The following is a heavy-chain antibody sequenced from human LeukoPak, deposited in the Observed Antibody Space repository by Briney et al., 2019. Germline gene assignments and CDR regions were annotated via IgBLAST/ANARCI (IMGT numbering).Heavy chain of an antibody. V-gene: IGHV4-38-2*02. Sequence: PSETLSLTCTVSGYSISTGYYWDWIRQPPGRGLEWIGTFYHGGSTYYNPSLKSRVTISVDTSKNQFSLNLTSVTAADTAVYYCARGRPYYDSSGYYGGRFDYWGQGTLVTVSS. CDR3: ARGRPYYDSSGYYGGRFDY. J-gene: IGHJ4*02. D-gene: IGHD3-22*01. CDR2: FYHGGST. CDR1: GYSISTGYY.